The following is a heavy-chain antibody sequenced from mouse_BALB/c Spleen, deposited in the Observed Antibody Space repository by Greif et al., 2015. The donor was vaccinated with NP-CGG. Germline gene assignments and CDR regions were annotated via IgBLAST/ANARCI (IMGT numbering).Heavy chain of an antibody. Sequence: EVQLQQSGPGLVKPSQSLSLTCTVTGYSITSDYAWNWIRQFPGNKLEWMGYISYSGSTSYNPSLKSRISITQDTSKNQFFLQLNSVTTEDTATYYCAGGDYVWFAYWGQGTLVTVSA. J-gene: IGHJ3*01. CDR2: ISYSGST. CDR3: AGGDYVWFAY. CDR1: GYSITSDYA. V-gene: IGHV3-2*02. D-gene: IGHD2-4*01.